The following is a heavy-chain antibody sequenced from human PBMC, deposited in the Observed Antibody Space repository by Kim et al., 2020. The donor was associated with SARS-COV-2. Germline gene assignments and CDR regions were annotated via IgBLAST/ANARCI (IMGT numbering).Heavy chain of an antibody. CDR1: GYTFTSYA. CDR3: ARGGGRWLAPCGY. CDR2: INAGNGNT. J-gene: IGHJ4*02. Sequence: ASVKVSCKASGYTFTSYAMHWVRQAPGQRLEWMGWINAGNGNTKYSQKFQGRVTITRDTSASTAYMELSSLRSEDTAVYYCARGGGRWLAPCGYGGQGTLVTVSS. V-gene: IGHV1-3*01. D-gene: IGHD5-12*01.